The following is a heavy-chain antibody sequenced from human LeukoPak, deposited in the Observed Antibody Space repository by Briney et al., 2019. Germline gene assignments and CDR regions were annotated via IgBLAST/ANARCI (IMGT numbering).Heavy chain of an antibody. CDR1: GFTFSSYA. Sequence: GGSLRLSCAASGFTFSSYAMSWVRQAPGKGLEWVSAISGSGGSTYYANSVKGRFTISRDNSKNTLYLQMNSLRAEDTAVYYCAKDPYSGIIAAPPGDWGQGTLVTVSS. CDR2: ISGSGGST. D-gene: IGHD6-13*01. CDR3: AKDPYSGIIAAPPGD. V-gene: IGHV3-23*01. J-gene: IGHJ4*02.